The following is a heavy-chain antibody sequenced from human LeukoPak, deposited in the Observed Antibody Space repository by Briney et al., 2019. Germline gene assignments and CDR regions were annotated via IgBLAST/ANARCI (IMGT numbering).Heavy chain of an antibody. CDR2: ISRNGGNT. Sequence: PGGSLRLSCAASGFTFSSYSMHWVRQAPGKGLEYVSAISRNGGNTYYANSVKGRFTISRDNSKNTLYLQMGSLRGEDMAVYYCARATRGKLGDGARGYYYYYMDVWGKGTTVTVSS. J-gene: IGHJ6*03. V-gene: IGHV3-64*01. CDR1: GFTFSSYS. CDR3: ARATRGKLGDGARGYYYYYMDV. D-gene: IGHD2-21*02.